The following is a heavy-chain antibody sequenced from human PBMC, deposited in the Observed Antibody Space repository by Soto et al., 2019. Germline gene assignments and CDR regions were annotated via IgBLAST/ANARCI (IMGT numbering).Heavy chain of an antibody. CDR3: ARGDPIFGVVKLWGHAFDI. CDR1: GYTLTELS. Sequence: ASVKVSCKVSGYTLTELSMHWVRQAPGKGLEWMGGFDPEDGETIYAQKFQGRVTMTEDTSTDTAYMELSSLRSEDTAVYYCARGDPIFGVVKLWGHAFDIWGQGTMVTVSS. J-gene: IGHJ3*02. CDR2: FDPEDGET. D-gene: IGHD3-3*01. V-gene: IGHV1-24*01.